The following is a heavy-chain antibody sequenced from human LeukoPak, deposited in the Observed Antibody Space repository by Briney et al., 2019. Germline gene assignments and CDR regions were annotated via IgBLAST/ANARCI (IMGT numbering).Heavy chain of an antibody. J-gene: IGHJ5*02. Sequence: SETLSLTCTVSGGSISSYYWSWIRQPPGKGLEWIGYIYYSGSTNYNPSLESRVTISVDTSKNQFSLKLSSVTAADTAVYYCARVFRWFDPWGQGTLVTVSS. CDR3: ARVFRWFDP. V-gene: IGHV4-59*01. CDR1: GGSISSYY. CDR2: IYYSGST.